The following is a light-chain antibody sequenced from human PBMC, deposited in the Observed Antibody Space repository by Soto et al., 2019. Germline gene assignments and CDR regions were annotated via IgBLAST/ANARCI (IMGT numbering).Light chain of an antibody. CDR1: QGISTL. V-gene: IGKV1D-16*01. J-gene: IGKJ5*01. CDR2: FAS. Sequence: IPMTPSPSSLSASSGDTVTITCRASQGISTLLAWYQQKPGKAPKSLIYFASSLQSGVPSRFTGSGAGIDFTLTISSLQPEDFATYYCQQFHSYPITFGQGTRLDIK. CDR3: QQFHSYPIT.